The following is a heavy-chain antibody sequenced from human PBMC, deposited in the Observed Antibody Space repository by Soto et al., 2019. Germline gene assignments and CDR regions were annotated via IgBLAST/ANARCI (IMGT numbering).Heavy chain of an antibody. Sequence: GGSLRLSCAASGFTFNNYDMHWVRQAPGKGLVWMAVISYDGSNKYYADSVKGRFTISRDNSKNTLYLQMNSLRPEDTAVYYCAKHDAGYSSAWPIDYWGQGVLVTVSS. J-gene: IGHJ4*02. CDR3: AKHDAGYSSAWPIDY. CDR1: GFTFNNYD. V-gene: IGHV3-30*18. CDR2: ISYDGSNK. D-gene: IGHD6-19*01.